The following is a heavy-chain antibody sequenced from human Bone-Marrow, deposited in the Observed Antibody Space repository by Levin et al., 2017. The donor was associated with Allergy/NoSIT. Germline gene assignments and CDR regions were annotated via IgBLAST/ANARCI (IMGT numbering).Heavy chain of an antibody. J-gene: IGHJ4*02. D-gene: IGHD6-19*01. Sequence: PGGSLRLSCAASGFTFSSYWMTWVRQAPGKGLEWVANINQDGSEKYYVDSVKGRFTISRDNAKNSLYLQMNSLRAEDTAFYYCATGPQWLAFDYWGQGTLVSVSS. V-gene: IGHV3-7*01. CDR3: ATGPQWLAFDY. CDR2: INQDGSEK. CDR1: GFTFSSYW.